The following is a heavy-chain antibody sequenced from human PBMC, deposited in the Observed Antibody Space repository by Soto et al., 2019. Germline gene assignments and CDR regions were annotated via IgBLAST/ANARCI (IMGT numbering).Heavy chain of an antibody. J-gene: IGHJ5*02. CDR1: GGYISSYY. CDR2: IYYSGST. V-gene: IGHV4-59*01. Sequence: SETLSLTCTVSGGYISSYYWSWIRQPPGKGLEWIGYIYYSGSTNYNPSLKSRVTISVDTSKNQFSLKLSSVTAADTAVYYCARGLLLLWFGETLRWFDPWGQGTLVTVSS. D-gene: IGHD3-10*01. CDR3: ARGLLLLWFGETLRWFDP.